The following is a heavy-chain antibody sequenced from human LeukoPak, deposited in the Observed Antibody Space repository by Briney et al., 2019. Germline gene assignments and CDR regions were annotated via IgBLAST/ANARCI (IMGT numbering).Heavy chain of an antibody. D-gene: IGHD6-19*01. J-gene: IGHJ3*02. CDR2: ISVNNGDT. Sequence: GASVKVSCKASGYSFINYGISWVRQAPGQGLEWMGWISVNNGDTNFAQKLQGRVTMTTDTSTSTAYTELRSLRSDDTAVYYCAREGYTSGFPFDIWGQGTMVTVSS. CDR1: GYSFINYG. V-gene: IGHV1-18*01. CDR3: AREGYTSGFPFDI.